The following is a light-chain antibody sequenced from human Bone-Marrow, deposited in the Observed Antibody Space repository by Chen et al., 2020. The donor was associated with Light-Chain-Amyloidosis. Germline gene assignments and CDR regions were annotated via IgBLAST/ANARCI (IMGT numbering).Light chain of an antibody. CDR3: SSYTITNTLV. CDR2: EVT. CDR1: SSDVGGDNH. Sequence: QSALTQPASVSGSPGQSITIYCTGTSSDVGGDNHVSWYQQHPDKAPKLMIYEVTNRPSWVPDRFYGSKSDNTASLTISGRQTEYEADYFFSSYTITNTLVFGSGTRVTVL. J-gene: IGLJ1*01. V-gene: IGLV2-14*01.